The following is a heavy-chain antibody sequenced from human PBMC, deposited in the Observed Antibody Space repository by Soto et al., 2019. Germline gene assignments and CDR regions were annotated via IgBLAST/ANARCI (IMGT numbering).Heavy chain of an antibody. V-gene: IGHV4-34*01. CDR1: GGSFSGYY. Sequence: SETLSLTCAVYGGSFSGYYWSWIRQPPGKGLEWIGEINHSGSTNYNPSLKSRVTISVDTSKNQFSLKLSSVTAADTAVYYCARGSSLGVYYHYYGMDVWGQGTTVTVSS. CDR3: ARGSSLGVYYHYYGMDV. D-gene: IGHD3-16*01. CDR2: INHSGST. J-gene: IGHJ6*02.